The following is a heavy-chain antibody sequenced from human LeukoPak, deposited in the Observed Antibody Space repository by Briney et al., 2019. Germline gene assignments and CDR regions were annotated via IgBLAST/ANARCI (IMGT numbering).Heavy chain of an antibody. V-gene: IGHV4-34*01. CDR3: ARLLPRIYTSGHEAYYYLDF. Sequence: PSETLSLTCAVYGGSFTGYSWTWVRQPPGKGLEWIGEINDRETTNYNPSLKSRATASLDPSKRQFYLDLTSVTAADTAVYYCARLLPRIYTSGHEAYYYLDFWGQGTPVSVSS. D-gene: IGHD2-21*01. CDR1: GGSFTGYS. CDR2: INDRETT. J-gene: IGHJ4*02.